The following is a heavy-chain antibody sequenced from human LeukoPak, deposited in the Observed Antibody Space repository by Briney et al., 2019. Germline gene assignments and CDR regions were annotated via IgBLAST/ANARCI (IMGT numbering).Heavy chain of an antibody. J-gene: IGHJ4*02. V-gene: IGHV3-23*01. CDR1: GVTFSSYA. CDR2: ISGSGGST. Sequence: GGSLRLSCAASGVTFSSYAMSWVRQAPGKGLEWVSAISGSGGSTYYADSVKGRFTISRDNSKNTLYLQMNSLRAEDTAVYYSPKWGGHIVIVPAANYFDYWGQGTLVTVSS. CDR3: PKWGGHIVIVPAANYFDY. D-gene: IGHD2-2*01.